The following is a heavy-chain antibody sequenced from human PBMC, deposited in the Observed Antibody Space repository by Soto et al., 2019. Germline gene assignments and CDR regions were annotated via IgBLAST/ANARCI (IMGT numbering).Heavy chain of an antibody. V-gene: IGHV4-30-4*01. J-gene: IGHJ6*02. Sequence: PSETLSLICTVSGGSISSGDYYGSWIRQPPGKGVEWIGYIYYSGSTYYNPSLKSRVTISVDTSKNQFSLKLSSVTAADTAVYYCARDQDCSSTSCYSTAPYGMDVWGQGTTVTVSS. CDR2: IYYSGST. CDR1: GGSISSGDYY. CDR3: ARDQDCSSTSCYSTAPYGMDV. D-gene: IGHD2-2*01.